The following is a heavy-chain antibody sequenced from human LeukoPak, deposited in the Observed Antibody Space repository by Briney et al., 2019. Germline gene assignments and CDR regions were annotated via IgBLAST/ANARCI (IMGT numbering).Heavy chain of an antibody. D-gene: IGHD2-2*01. CDR1: GFTFSSYS. CDR3: ARGRVYCSGTSCYEDY. CDR2: ISSSSSTI. V-gene: IGHV3-48*02. J-gene: IGHJ4*02. Sequence: GGSLRLSCAASGFTFSSYSMNWVQQAPGKGLEWVSYISSSSSTIYYADSVKGRFTISRDNAKNSLYLQMNSLRDEDTAVYYCARGRVYCSGTSCYEDYWGQGTLVTVSS.